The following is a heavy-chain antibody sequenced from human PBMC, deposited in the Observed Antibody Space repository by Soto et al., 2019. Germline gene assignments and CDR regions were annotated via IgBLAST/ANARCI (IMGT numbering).Heavy chain of an antibody. V-gene: IGHV3-48*02. Sequence: GSLRLSCAASGFTFSSYSMNWVRQAPGKGLEWVSYISSSSSTIYYADSVKGRFTISRDNAKNSLYLQMNSLRDEDTAVYYCARVGYYDFWSGLGSTYGMDVWGQGTTVTVSS. D-gene: IGHD3-3*01. CDR2: ISSSSSTI. CDR1: GFTFSSYS. J-gene: IGHJ6*02. CDR3: ARVGYYDFWSGLGSTYGMDV.